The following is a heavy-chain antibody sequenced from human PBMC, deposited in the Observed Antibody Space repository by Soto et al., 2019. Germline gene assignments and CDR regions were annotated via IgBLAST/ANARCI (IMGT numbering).Heavy chain of an antibody. CDR2: IIPILDTT. CDR3: ASGVTTGNRRFDC. D-gene: IGHD1-1*01. Sequence: QVQVVQSGAEVKKPGSTVRVSCKASGGTSSSYAITWMRQAPGQGLEWMGGIIPILDTTDYAQKFRGRVTFTADESTSTVYMELSSLTSEDTAVYYCASGVTTGNRRFDCWGQGTLVTVSS. V-gene: IGHV1-69*01. CDR1: GGTSSSYA. J-gene: IGHJ4*02.